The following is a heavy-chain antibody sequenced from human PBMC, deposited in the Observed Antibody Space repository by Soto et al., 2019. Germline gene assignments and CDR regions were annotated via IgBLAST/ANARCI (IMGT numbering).Heavy chain of an antibody. V-gene: IGHV1-2*04. Sequence: ASVKVSCKASGYTFTGYYMHWVRQAPGQGLEWMGWINPNSGGTNYAQKFQGWVTMTRDTSISTAYMELSRLRSDDTAVYYCAKDESFSSRTYGMDVWGQGTTVTVSS. CDR3: AKDESFSSRTYGMDV. CDR2: INPNSGGT. J-gene: IGHJ6*02. CDR1: GYTFTGYY. D-gene: IGHD6-19*01.